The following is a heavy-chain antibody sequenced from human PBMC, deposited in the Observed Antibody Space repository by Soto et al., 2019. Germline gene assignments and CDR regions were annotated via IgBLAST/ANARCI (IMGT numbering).Heavy chain of an antibody. CDR3: AKDGEYSSSWEYYYYYGMDV. V-gene: IGHV3-23*01. CDR2: ISGSGGST. D-gene: IGHD6-6*01. Sequence: GASVKVSCAASGFTFSSYATSWVRQAPGKGLEWVSAISGSGGSTYYADSVKGRFTISRDNSKNKLYLQMNSLRAEDTAVYYCAKDGEYSSSWEYYYYYGMDVWGQGTTVTVSS. J-gene: IGHJ6*02. CDR1: GFTFSSYA.